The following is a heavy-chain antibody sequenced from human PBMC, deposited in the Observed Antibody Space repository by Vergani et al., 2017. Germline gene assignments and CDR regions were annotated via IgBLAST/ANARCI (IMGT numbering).Heavy chain of an antibody. CDR1: GFTFSDYY. CDR3: ARAARDYRAFYYYYYMDV. V-gene: IGHV3-11*01. Sequence: QVQLVESGGGLVKPGGSLRLSCAASGFTFSDYYMSWIRQAPGKGLEWVAYISSSGSTIYYADSVKGRFTISRDNATNALYLQMNSLRAEDTAVYYCARAARDYRAFYYYYYMDVWGKGTTVTVSS. CDR2: ISSSGSTI. D-gene: IGHD4-11*01. J-gene: IGHJ6*03.